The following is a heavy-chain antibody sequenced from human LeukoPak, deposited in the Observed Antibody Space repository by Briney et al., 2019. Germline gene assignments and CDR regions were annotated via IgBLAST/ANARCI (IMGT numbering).Heavy chain of an antibody. D-gene: IGHD2-21*01. V-gene: IGHV1-18*04. CDR2: ISAYNGNT. CDR1: GYTFTGYY. J-gene: IGHJ4*02. CDR3: ARDAIQGYYFDY. Sequence: GASVKVSCKASGYTFTGYYMHWVRQAPGQGLEWMGWISAYNGNTNYAQKLQGRVTMTTDTSTSTAYMELRSLRSDDTAVYYCARDAIQGYYFDYWGQGTLVTVSS.